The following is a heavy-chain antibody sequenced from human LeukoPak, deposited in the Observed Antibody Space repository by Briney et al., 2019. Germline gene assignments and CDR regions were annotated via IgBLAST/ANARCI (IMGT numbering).Heavy chain of an antibody. D-gene: IGHD3-10*01. J-gene: IGHJ6*03. CDR1: GFTFSSYS. V-gene: IGHV3-48*01. CDR3: AKDWSYQGNYYNMEV. CDR2: ISSSSSTI. Sequence: GGSLRPSCAASGFTFSSYSMNWVRQAPGKGLEWVSYISSSSSTIYYADSVKGRFIISRDNSKNTLYLQINRLRAEETAVYYCAKDWSYQGNYYNMEVWGKGTTVTIS.